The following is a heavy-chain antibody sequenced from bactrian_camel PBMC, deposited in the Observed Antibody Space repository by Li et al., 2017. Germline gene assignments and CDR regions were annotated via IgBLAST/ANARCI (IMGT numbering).Heavy chain of an antibody. CDR3: AAESVRGRMTNIRTLPAARVFRY. J-gene: IGHJ6*01. Sequence: HVQLVESGGGSVQAGGSLRLSCVASGYTYSSHCMGWFRQAPGKEREAVAAVEDDGITRESSSSYTDSVKGRFTVSSDTTRDAVYLQLNSLKPEDTAIYTCAAESVRGRMTNIRTLPAARVFRYWGQGTQVTVS. D-gene: IGHD3*01. CDR2: VEDDGITRESSS. V-gene: IGHV3-3*01. CDR1: GYTYSSHC.